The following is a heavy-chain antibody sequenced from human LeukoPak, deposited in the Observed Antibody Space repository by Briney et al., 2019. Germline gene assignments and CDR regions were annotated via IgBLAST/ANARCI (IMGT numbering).Heavy chain of an antibody. CDR2: IYYSGST. CDR1: GGSISSSSYY. V-gene: IGHV4-39*01. D-gene: IGHD2-2*02. Sequence: PSETLSLTCTVSGGSISSSSYYWGWIRQPPGKGLEWIGSIYYSGSTYYNPSLKSRVTISVDTSKNQFSLKLSSVTAADTAVYYCARGSGIVVVPAAIFGFDYWGQGTLVTVSS. CDR3: ARGSGIVVVPAAIFGFDY. J-gene: IGHJ4*02.